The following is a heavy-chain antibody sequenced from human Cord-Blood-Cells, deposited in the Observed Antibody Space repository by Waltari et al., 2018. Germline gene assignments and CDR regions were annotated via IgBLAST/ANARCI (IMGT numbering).Heavy chain of an antibody. Sequence: QVHQADSGRGVVQPGRSLKLSWAASGCTFRSDGMPWVRQTPSKGLEWLAVISYDGSNKYYADSVKGRFTISRDNSKNTLYLQMNSLRAEDTAVYYCSKGASSIYSSSWYDYWGQGTLVTVSS. D-gene: IGHD6-13*01. CDR1: GCTFRSDG. J-gene: IGHJ4*02. CDR3: SKGASSIYSSSWYDY. V-gene: IGHV3-30*18. CDR2: ISYDGSNK.